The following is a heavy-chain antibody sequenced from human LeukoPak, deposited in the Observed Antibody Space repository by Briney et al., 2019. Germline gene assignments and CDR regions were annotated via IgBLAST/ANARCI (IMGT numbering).Heavy chain of an antibody. J-gene: IGHJ3*02. Sequence: SETLSLTCAVYDGSFIGYYWSWIRQPPGKGLECIGEINHSGSTNYNPSLKSRVTISVDTSKIHFSLKLSSVTAADTAVYYCASVMGGYCSSTSCYGYDDAFDIWGQGTMVTVSS. D-gene: IGHD2-2*01. CDR1: DGSFIGYY. V-gene: IGHV4-34*01. CDR2: INHSGST. CDR3: ASVMGGYCSSTSCYGYDDAFDI.